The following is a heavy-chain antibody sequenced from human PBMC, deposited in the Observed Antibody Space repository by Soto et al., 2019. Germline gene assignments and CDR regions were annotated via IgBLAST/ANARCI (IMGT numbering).Heavy chain of an antibody. D-gene: IGHD3-3*01. CDR3: ETDVAYDDFEGRMEN. CDR2: IKQDGTEK. V-gene: IGHV3-7*01. Sequence: EVQLVESGGGLVQPGGSLRLSCAVSGFTFSNYWMTWVRQAPGKGLEWVANIKQDGTEKYYVDSVRGRFTISRDNAKNSLYLHMNSLRVEDTAVYYCETDVAYDDFEGRMENWGQGTLVTVSS. J-gene: IGHJ4*02. CDR1: GFTFSNYW.